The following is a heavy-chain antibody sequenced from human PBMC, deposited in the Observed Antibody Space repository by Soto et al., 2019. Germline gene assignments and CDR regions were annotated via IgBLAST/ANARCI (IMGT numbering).Heavy chain of an antibody. D-gene: IGHD2-2*01. Sequence: QVQLVQSGAEVKKPGASVKVSCKASGYTFTSYYMHWVRQAPGQGLEWMGIINPSGGSTSYAQKFQGRVTMTRDTSTSTVYMELSSLRSEDTAVYYCARVGLVVVPALGWFDPWGQGTLVTVSS. V-gene: IGHV1-46*01. J-gene: IGHJ5*02. CDR1: GYTFTSYY. CDR2: INPSGGST. CDR3: ARVGLVVVPALGWFDP.